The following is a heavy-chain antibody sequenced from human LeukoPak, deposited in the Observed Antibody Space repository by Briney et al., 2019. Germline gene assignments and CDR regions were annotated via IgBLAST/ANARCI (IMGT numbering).Heavy chain of an antibody. CDR1: GYTFTSYY. D-gene: IGHD3-22*01. Sequence: ASVKVSCKASGYTFTSYYMHWVRQAPGQGLEWMGIINPSGGSTNYAQKFQGRVTMTRDTSTSTVYMELSSLRSEDTAVYYCARAYDSSGYLNGAFDIWGQGTMVTVSS. J-gene: IGHJ3*02. CDR2: INPSGGST. V-gene: IGHV1-46*01. CDR3: ARAYDSSGYLNGAFDI.